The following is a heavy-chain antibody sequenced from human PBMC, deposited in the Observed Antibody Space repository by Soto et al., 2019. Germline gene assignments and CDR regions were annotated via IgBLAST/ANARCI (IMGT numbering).Heavy chain of an antibody. D-gene: IGHD5-18*01. J-gene: IGHJ6*03. CDR1: GFTFSIYG. CDR3: ARGHTANYYTYMDV. Sequence: QVQLVESGGGVVQPGRSLRLSCAASGFTFSIYGMHWVRQAPGKGLEWVAVISYDGSNKYYADSVKGRFTISRDNSKNTLYLQMYSLRPEDTAVYYCARGHTANYYTYMDVWGAGTAVTVSS. V-gene: IGHV3-30*03. CDR2: ISYDGSNK.